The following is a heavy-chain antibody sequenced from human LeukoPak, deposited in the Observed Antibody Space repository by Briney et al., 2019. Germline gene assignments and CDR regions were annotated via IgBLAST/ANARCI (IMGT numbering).Heavy chain of an antibody. D-gene: IGHD3-3*01. CDR2: ISSSSSYI. CDR1: GGSFSGYY. Sequence: ETLSLTCAVSGGSFSGYYWNWIRQSPGKGLEWVSSISSSSSYIYYADSVKGRFTISRDNAKNSLYLQMNSLRAEDTAVYYCARDLGYDFWSGYTTLDYWGQGTLVTVSS. V-gene: IGHV3-21*01. CDR3: ARDLGYDFWSGYTTLDY. J-gene: IGHJ4*02.